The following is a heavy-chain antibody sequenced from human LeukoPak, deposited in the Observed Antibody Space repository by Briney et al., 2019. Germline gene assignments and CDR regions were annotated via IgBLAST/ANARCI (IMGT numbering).Heavy chain of an antibody. CDR3: ASGFSGYDGYFDY. V-gene: IGHV3-30-3*01. D-gene: IGHD5-12*01. Sequence: GRSLRLSCAASGFTFSSYAMHWVRQAPGKGLECVAVISYDGSNKYYADSVKGRFTISRDNSKNTLYLQMNSLRAEDTAVYYCASGFSGYDGYFDYWGQGTLVTVSS. CDR1: GFTFSSYA. J-gene: IGHJ4*02. CDR2: ISYDGSNK.